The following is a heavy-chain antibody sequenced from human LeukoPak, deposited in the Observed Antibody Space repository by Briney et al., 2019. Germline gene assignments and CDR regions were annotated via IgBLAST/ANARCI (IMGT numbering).Heavy chain of an antibody. V-gene: IGHV3-23*01. CDR3: AKSLWGGFDY. D-gene: IGHD3-10*01. Sequence: PGGSLRLSCAASGFTFSGYAMSWVRQAPGKGLEWVSGISGSGGSTYSADSVKGRFTTSRDNSKNTLYLQMNSLRAEDTAVYYCAKSLWGGFDYWGQGTLVAVSS. J-gene: IGHJ4*02. CDR2: ISGSGGST. CDR1: GFTFSGYA.